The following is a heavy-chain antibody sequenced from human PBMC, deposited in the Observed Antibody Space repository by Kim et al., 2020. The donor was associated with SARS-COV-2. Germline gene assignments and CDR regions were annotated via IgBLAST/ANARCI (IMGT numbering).Heavy chain of an antibody. D-gene: IGHD3-10*01. CDR1: GGSISSGGSGGYY. J-gene: IGHJ6*03. V-gene: IGHV4-31*11. CDR2: MHFSGST. CDR3: ARERRITMVRGYFYYSMDV. Sequence: SETLSLTCVVSGGSISSGGSGGYYWNWVRQHPGKGLEWIGNMHFSGSTYYNPSLKSRLNISADTSKNQFSLKLSSVSAADTAVYFCARERRITMVRGYFYYSMDVWGKGATVIVSS.